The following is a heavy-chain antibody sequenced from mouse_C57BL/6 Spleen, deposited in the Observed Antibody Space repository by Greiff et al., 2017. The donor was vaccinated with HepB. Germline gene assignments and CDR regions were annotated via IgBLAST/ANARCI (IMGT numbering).Heavy chain of an antibody. D-gene: IGHD2-4*01. Sequence: EVKVVESGGGLVKPGGSLKLSCAASGFTFSSYAMSWVRQTPEKRLEWVATISDGGSYTYYPDNVKGRFTISRDNAKNNLYLQMSHLKSEDTAMYYCARDYDYTYAMDYWGQGTSVTVSS. J-gene: IGHJ4*01. CDR1: GFTFSSYA. CDR3: ARDYDYTYAMDY. V-gene: IGHV5-4*03. CDR2: ISDGGSYT.